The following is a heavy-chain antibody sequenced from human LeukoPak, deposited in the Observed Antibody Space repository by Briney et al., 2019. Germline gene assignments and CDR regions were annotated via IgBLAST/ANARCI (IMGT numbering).Heavy chain of an antibody. CDR1: GYTFTSYG. CDR2: ISAYSGNT. CDR3: AREERPIAALGRGALDY. V-gene: IGHV1-18*01. D-gene: IGHD6-13*01. J-gene: IGHJ4*02. Sequence: ASVKVSCKASGYTFTSYGISWVRQAPGQGLEWMGWISAYSGNTNYAQKLQGRVTMTTDTSTSTAYMELRSLRSDDTAMYYCAREERPIAALGRGALDYWGQGTLVTVSS.